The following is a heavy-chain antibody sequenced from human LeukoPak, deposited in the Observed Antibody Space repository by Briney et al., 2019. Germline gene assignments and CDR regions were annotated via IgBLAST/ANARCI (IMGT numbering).Heavy chain of an antibody. CDR3: TRHLDYYDSSGYYYRDY. CDR2: IRSKANSYAT. CDR1: GFTFSGFA. D-gene: IGHD3-22*01. Sequence: GGSLRLSCAASGFTFSGFAMHWVRQASGKGLEWVGRIRSKANSYATAYAASVKGRFTISRDDSKNTAYLQMNSLKTEDTAVYYCTRHLDYYDSSGYYYRDYWGQGTLVTVSS. J-gene: IGHJ4*02. V-gene: IGHV3-73*01.